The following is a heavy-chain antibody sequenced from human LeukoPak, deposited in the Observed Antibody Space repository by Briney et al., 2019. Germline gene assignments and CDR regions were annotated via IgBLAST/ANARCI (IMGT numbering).Heavy chain of an antibody. CDR1: GGSISSGGYH. Sequence: SETLSLTCTVSGGSISSGGYHRSWIRQHPGKGLEWIGYIYYSGSTYYNPSLKSRVTISVDTSKNQFSLKLSSVTAADTAVYYCASLTTGILLLDYWGQGTLVTVSS. CDR3: ASLTTGILLLDY. V-gene: IGHV4-31*03. CDR2: IYYSGST. D-gene: IGHD4-17*01. J-gene: IGHJ4*02.